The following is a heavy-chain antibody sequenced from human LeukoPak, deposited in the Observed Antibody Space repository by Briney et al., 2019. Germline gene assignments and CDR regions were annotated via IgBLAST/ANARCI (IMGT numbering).Heavy chain of an antibody. D-gene: IGHD3-22*01. CDR1: EFTFSIYA. V-gene: IGHV3-23*01. J-gene: IGHJ4*02. CDR2: ITSRGEGT. CDR3: TRDRPNYYGSDGHYYRRNGDY. Sequence: GGSLRLSCAASEFTFSIYAMSWGRQAPGKGLEWVSSITSRGEGTWYAGSVKGRFTISRDNAKNTLYLQMNSLRAEDTAVYYCTRDRPNYYGSDGHYYRRNGDYWGQGTLVTVSS.